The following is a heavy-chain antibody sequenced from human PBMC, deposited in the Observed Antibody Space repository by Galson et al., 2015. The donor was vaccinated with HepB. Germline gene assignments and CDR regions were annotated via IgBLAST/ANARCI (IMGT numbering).Heavy chain of an antibody. CDR1: GYFFKDYG. V-gene: IGHV1-18*01. J-gene: IGHJ1*01. CDR3: ARDVGIRSWYKIGYLPH. D-gene: IGHD6-13*01. CDR2: TSPYNGNV. Sequence: SVKVSCKASGYFFKDYGINWVRQAPGRGLEWIGWTSPYNGNVNYAQKFQGRVTMTSDTSTSTVFMDLGSLTGDDTAICYCARDVGIRSWYKIGYLPHWGQGTLVTVPS.